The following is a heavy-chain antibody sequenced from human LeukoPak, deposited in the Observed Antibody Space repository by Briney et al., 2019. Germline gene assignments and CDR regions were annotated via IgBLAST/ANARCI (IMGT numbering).Heavy chain of an antibody. J-gene: IGHJ4*02. V-gene: IGHV1-46*01. Sequence: ASVKVSCKASGYTFTSYYMHWVRQAPGQGLEWMGIINPSGGSTSYAQKFQGRVTMTRDTSTSTVYMELSSLRSGDTAVYYCARGDCSGGSCYPYFDYWGQGTLVTVSS. CDR1: GYTFTSYY. CDR3: ARGDCSGGSCYPYFDY. CDR2: INPSGGST. D-gene: IGHD2-15*01.